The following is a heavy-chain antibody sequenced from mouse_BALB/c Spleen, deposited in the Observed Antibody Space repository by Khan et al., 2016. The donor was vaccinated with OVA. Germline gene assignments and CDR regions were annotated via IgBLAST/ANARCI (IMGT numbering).Heavy chain of an antibody. Sequence: QMQLEESGPGLVAPSQSLSITCTVSGFSLTNYGVPWVRQPPREGLEWLGVIWAGGSTNYNSALMSRLSISKDNSKSQVFLKMNSLQTNDTAMYYCARPYYGSAWFAYWGQGTLVTVSA. CDR1: GFSLTNYG. D-gene: IGHD1-1*01. CDR3: ARPYYGSAWFAY. J-gene: IGHJ3*01. CDR2: IWAGGST. V-gene: IGHV2-9*02.